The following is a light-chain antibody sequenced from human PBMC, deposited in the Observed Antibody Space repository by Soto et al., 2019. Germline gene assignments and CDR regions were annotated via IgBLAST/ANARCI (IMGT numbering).Light chain of an antibody. J-gene: IGKJ2*01. CDR1: QSISSY. CDR3: QQSYSTPPYT. CDR2: AAS. Sequence: DIQMTQSPSSLSASVGDRATITCRASQSISSYLNWYQQKPGKAPKLLIYAASSLQSGVPSRFSGSGSGTDFTLTISSLQPEDFATYDCQQSYSTPPYTFGQGTKLEIK. V-gene: IGKV1-39*01.